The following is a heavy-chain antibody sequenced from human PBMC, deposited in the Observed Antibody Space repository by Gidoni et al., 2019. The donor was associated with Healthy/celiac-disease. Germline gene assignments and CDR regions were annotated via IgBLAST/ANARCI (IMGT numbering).Heavy chain of an antibody. J-gene: IGHJ4*02. V-gene: IGHV3-30*03. CDR1: DLPLSSYG. CDR3: ARETVYYGSSGYGY. D-gene: IGHD3-22*01. Sequence: QVQLVESGGGVVQPGGSLDLPGPAPDLPLSSYGMHWVRQAPGKGLEWVAVISYDGSNKYYADSVKGRFTISRDNSKNTLYLQMNSLRAEDTAVYYCARETVYYGSSGYGYWGQGTLVTVSS. CDR2: ISYDGSNK.